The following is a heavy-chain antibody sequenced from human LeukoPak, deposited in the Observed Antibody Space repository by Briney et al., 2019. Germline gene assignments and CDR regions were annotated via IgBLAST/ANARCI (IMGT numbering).Heavy chain of an antibody. J-gene: IGHJ3*02. D-gene: IGHD4-17*01. CDR2: INHSGST. Sequence: ASETLSLTCAVYGGSFSGYYWSWIRQPPGKGLEWIGEINHSGSTNYNPSLKSRVTISVDTSKNQFSLKLSSVTAADTAVYYCARHDLVTTYAFDIWGQGTMVTVSS. V-gene: IGHV4-34*01. CDR1: GGSFSGYY. CDR3: ARHDLVTTYAFDI.